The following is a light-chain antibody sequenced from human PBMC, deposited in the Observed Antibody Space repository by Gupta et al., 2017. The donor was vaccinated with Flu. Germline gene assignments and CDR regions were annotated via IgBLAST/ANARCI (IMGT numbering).Light chain of an antibody. CDR2: WAS. CDR1: QSVLYSFNNKNY. V-gene: IGKV4-1*01. J-gene: IGKJ2*01. CDR3: QQYDSTPYT. Sequence: DIVMTQSPDSLAVSLGERATINCKSSQSVLYSFNNKNYLAWYQHKPGQPPKLLIYWASTRESGVPDRFSGRGSGTDFTLTISSLQAEDVAVYYCQQYDSTPYTFGPGTKVEIK.